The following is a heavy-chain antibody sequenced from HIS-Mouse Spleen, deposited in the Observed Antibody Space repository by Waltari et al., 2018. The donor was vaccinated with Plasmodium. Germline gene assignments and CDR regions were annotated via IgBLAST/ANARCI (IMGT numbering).Heavy chain of an antibody. D-gene: IGHD6-6*01. Sequence: EVQLVESGGGLIQPGGSLRLSCAASGFTVSSDYMSWVRQAPGKGLEWVSVIYSGGSTYYADSVKGRFTISRDNSKNTLYLQMNSLRAEDTAVYYCARGVKSSSSAFDIWGQGTMVTVSS. CDR1: GFTVSSDY. CDR2: IYSGGST. CDR3: ARGVKSSSSAFDI. V-gene: IGHV3-53*01. J-gene: IGHJ3*02.